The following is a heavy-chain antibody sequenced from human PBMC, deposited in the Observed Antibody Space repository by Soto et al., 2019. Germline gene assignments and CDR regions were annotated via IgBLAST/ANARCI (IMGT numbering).Heavy chain of an antibody. CDR2: IYSGGST. CDR3: ARYTVEGFYYYYYGMDV. V-gene: IGHV3-66*01. CDR1: GFTVSSNY. J-gene: IGHJ6*02. D-gene: IGHD3-3*01. Sequence: EVQLVESGGGLVQPGGSLRLSCAASGFTVSSNYMSWVRQAPGKGLEWVSVIYSGGSTYYADSVKGRFTISRDNSKNTLYLQMNSLRAEDTAVYYCARYTVEGFYYYYYGMDVWGQGTTVTVSS.